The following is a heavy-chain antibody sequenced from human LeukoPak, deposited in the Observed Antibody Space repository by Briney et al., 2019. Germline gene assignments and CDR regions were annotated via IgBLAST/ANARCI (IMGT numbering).Heavy chain of an antibody. CDR3: AGLSGYDPYYFDY. V-gene: IGHV1-2*02. CDR2: INANSGGT. J-gene: IGHJ4*02. Sequence: ASVKVSCKASGYTFTDYFMHWVRQAPGQGLEWMGWINANSGGTNYAQKFQGRVTMTRDTSISTAYMELSRLTSDDTAVYYCAGLSGYDPYYFDYWGQGTLVAVSS. CDR1: GYTFTDYF. D-gene: IGHD5-12*01.